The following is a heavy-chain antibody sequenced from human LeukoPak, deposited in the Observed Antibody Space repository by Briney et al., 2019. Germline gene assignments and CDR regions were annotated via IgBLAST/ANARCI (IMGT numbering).Heavy chain of an antibody. V-gene: IGHV1-2*06. CDR3: ARDFMVRGIYYYYYGMDV. J-gene: IGHJ6*02. Sequence: ALVKVSCKASGYTFTDYYMHWVRQAPGQGLEWMGRINPNSGDTNYAQKFQGRVTMTRDASTSTVYMELSSLRSEDTAVYYCARDFMVRGIYYYYYGMDVWGQGTTVTVSS. D-gene: IGHD3-10*01. CDR2: INPNSGDT. CDR1: GYTFTDYY.